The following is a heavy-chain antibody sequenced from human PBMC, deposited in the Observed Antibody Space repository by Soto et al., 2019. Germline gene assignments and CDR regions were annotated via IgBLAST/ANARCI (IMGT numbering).Heavy chain of an antibody. CDR1: GDTISTGGYT. D-gene: IGHD4-17*01. J-gene: IGHJ4*02. Sequence: TLSLTCDVSGDTISTGGYTWAWIRQPPGKALEWLARIDWDDDKYYSTSLKTRLTISKDTSKNQVVLTMTNMDPVDTATYYCARMTTVVTAFDYWGQGTLVTVSS. CDR2: IDWDDDK. V-gene: IGHV2-70*11. CDR3: ARMTTVVTAFDY.